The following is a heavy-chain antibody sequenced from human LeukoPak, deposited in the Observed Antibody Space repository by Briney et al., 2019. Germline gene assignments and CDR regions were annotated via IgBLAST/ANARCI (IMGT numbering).Heavy chain of an antibody. Sequence: SETLSLTCTVSGGSISSGTYYWGWIRQPPGKGLEWIGSIYHSGSTYYNPSLKSRVTISVDTSKNQFSLRLSSVTAADTAVYYCARTQGGEPDYWGQGTLVTVSS. D-gene: IGHD1-14*01. CDR3: ARTQGGEPDY. V-gene: IGHV4-39*07. CDR1: GGSISSGTYY. J-gene: IGHJ4*02. CDR2: IYHSGST.